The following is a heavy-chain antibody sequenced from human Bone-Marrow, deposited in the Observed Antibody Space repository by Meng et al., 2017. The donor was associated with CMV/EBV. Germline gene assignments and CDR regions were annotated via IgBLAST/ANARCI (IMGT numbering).Heavy chain of an antibody. CDR2: IRYDGSNK. CDR1: GFTFSGYG. D-gene: IGHD5-18*01. Sequence: GESLKISCAASGFTFSGYGMHWVRQAPGKGLEWVAFIRYDGSNKYYADSVKGRFTISRDNSKNSLYLQMNSLRAEDTAVYYCARATSMGYSYGFDAFDIWGQGTMVTVSS. CDR3: ARATSMGYSYGFDAFDI. V-gene: IGHV3-30*02. J-gene: IGHJ3*02.